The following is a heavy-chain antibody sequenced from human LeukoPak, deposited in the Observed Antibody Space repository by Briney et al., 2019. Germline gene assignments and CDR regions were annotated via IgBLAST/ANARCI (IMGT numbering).Heavy chain of an antibody. CDR3: AKRPSDYGDYVTYFDY. V-gene: IGHV3-23*01. CDR2: ISGSGGST. CDR1: GFTFSSYA. J-gene: IGHJ4*02. D-gene: IGHD4-17*01. Sequence: GGSLRLSCAASGFTFSSYAMSWVRQAPGKGLEWVSAISGSGGSTYYADSVKGRFTISRDNSKNTPYLQMNSLRDEDTAVYYCAKRPSDYGDYVTYFDYWGQGTLVTVSS.